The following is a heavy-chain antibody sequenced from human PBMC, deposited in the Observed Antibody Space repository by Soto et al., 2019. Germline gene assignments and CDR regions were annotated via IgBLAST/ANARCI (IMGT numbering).Heavy chain of an antibody. D-gene: IGHD3-10*01. Sequence: SETLSLTCTVSGGSISSGGYYWSWIRQHPGKGLEWIGYIYYSGSTYYNPSLKSRVTISVDTSKNQFSLKLSSVTAADTAVYYCARGCYGSGSYYNVYFDYWGQGTLVTVSS. CDR3: ARGCYGSGSYYNVYFDY. CDR2: IYYSGST. CDR1: GGSISSGGYY. J-gene: IGHJ4*02. V-gene: IGHV4-31*03.